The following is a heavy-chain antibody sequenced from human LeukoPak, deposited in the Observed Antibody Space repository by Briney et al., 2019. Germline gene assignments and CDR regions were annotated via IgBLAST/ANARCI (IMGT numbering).Heavy chain of an antibody. CDR1: GGSISSYY. V-gene: IGHV4-59*01. Sequence: SETLSLTCTVSGGSISSYYWSWIQQPPGKGLEWIGYIYYSGSTNYNPSLKSRVTISVDTSKNQFSLKLSSVTAADTAVYYCARDSSPYSSGWETGFDYWGQGTLVTVSS. CDR2: IYYSGST. CDR3: ARDSSPYSSGWETGFDY. J-gene: IGHJ4*02. D-gene: IGHD6-19*01.